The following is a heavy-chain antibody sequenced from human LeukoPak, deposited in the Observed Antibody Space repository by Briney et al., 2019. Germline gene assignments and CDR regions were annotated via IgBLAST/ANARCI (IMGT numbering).Heavy chain of an antibody. CDR2: ISGSGGST. CDR1: GFTFSSYA. J-gene: IGHJ3*02. Sequence: GGSLRLSCAASGFTFSSYAMSWVRQAPGKGLEWVSAISGSGGSTYYADSVKGWFTISRDNSKNTLYLQMNSLRAEDTAVYYCAKAVVKDYYDSSGNDAFDIWGQGTMVTVSS. CDR3: AKAVVKDYYDSSGNDAFDI. D-gene: IGHD3-22*01. V-gene: IGHV3-23*01.